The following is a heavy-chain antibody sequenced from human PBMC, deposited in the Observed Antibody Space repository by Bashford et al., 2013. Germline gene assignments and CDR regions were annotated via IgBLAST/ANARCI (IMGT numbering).Heavy chain of an antibody. J-gene: IGHJ4*02. CDR3: ASDPYNDYFDY. D-gene: IGHD1-14*01. Sequence: VRQAPGKGLEWVSAISGSGGSTYYADSVKGRFTISRDNSKNTLYLQMNSLRAEDTAVYYCASDPYNDYFDYWGQGTLVTVSS. CDR2: ISGSGGST. V-gene: IGHV3-23*01.